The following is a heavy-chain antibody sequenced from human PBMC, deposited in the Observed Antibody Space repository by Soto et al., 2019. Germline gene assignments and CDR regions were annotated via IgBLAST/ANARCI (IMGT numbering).Heavy chain of an antibody. J-gene: IGHJ6*02. CDR2: INAGNGNT. Sequence: ASVKVSCKDSGYTLTSYAMHWVRQDTRQRLEWMGWINAGNGNTKYSQKFQGRVTITRDTSASTAYMELSSLRSEDTAVYYCARSGDSSSWDPYYGMDVWGQGTTVTVSS. D-gene: IGHD6-13*01. CDR3: ARSGDSSSWDPYYGMDV. CDR1: GYTLTSYA. V-gene: IGHV1-3*01.